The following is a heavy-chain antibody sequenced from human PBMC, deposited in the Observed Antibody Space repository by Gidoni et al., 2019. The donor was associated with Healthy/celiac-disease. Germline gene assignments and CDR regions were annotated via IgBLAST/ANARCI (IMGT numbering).Heavy chain of an antibody. V-gene: IGHV4-30-4*01. CDR1: GGSISSGDYY. D-gene: IGHD3-3*01. J-gene: IGHJ5*02. Sequence: QVQLQESGPGLVKPSQTLSLTCTVSGGSISSGDYYWSWIRQPPGKGLEWIGYIYYSGSTYYNPSLKSRVTISVDTSKNQFSLKLSSVTAADTAVYYCARGLTLPFLEWLFGNWFDPWGQGTLVTVSS. CDR3: ARGLTLPFLEWLFGNWFDP. CDR2: IYYSGST.